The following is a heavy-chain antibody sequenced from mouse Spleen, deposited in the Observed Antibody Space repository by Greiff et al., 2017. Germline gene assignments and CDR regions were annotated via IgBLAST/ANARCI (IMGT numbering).Heavy chain of an antibody. V-gene: IGHV7-3*01. Sequence: EVQRVESGGGLVQPGGSLSLSCAASGFTFTDYYMSWVRQPPGKALEWLGFIRNKANGYTTEYSASVKGRFTISRDNSQSILYLQMNALRAEDSATYYCARLYRYDGYFDYWGQGTTLTVSS. J-gene: IGHJ2*01. CDR3: ARLYRYDGYFDY. CDR2: IRNKANGYTT. D-gene: IGHD2-14*01. CDR1: GFTFTDYY.